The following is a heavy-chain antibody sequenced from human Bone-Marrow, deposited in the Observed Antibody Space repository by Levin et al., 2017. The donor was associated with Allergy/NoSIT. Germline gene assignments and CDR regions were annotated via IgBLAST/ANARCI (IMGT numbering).Heavy chain of an antibody. J-gene: IGHJ4*02. D-gene: IGHD1-1*01. CDR1: GFIFGSYA. CDR3: AKRQYSIGTHPFDF. V-gene: IGHV3-23*01. Sequence: PSGGSLRLSCSASGFIFGSYAMSWVRQAPGKGLEWVSSMTGTGGTIYYADSVKGRFTISRDNSKNTLYLQFNALGVEDTARYYCAKRQYSIGTHPFDFWGQGTLVTVSS. CDR2: MTGTGGTI.